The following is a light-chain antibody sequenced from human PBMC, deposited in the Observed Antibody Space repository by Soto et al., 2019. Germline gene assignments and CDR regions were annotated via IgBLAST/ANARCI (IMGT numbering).Light chain of an antibody. Sequence: EIVLAQSPGTLSLSPGEGATLSCRASQTVSSNYLAWYQQKPGRAPRLVIYAASSRAAGIPVRFSGSGSGTDFTLTISRLEPEDFAVYYCQQYAGSPHTFGGGTKVEIK. CDR2: AAS. CDR3: QQYAGSPHT. CDR1: QTVSSNY. V-gene: IGKV3-20*01. J-gene: IGKJ4*01.